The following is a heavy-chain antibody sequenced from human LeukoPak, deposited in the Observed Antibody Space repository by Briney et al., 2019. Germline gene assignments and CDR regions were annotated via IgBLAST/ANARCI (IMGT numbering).Heavy chain of an antibody. CDR2: IYYTGNT. CDR3: ARLRRYYDSSGYYTNIDY. Sequence: SETLSPTCSVSGSSISGYYWSWIRQPPGKGLEWIGYIYYTGNTNYNPSLKSRVTISVDTSKSQFSLNLSSVTAADTAVYYCARLRRYYDSSGYYTNIDYWGQGTLVTVSS. CDR1: GSSISGYY. D-gene: IGHD3-22*01. J-gene: IGHJ4*02. V-gene: IGHV4-59*08.